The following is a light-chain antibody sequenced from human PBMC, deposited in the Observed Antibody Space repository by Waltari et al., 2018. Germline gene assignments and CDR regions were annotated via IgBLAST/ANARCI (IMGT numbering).Light chain of an antibody. Sequence: DIVMTQSPDSLAVSLGERDTINCKSSQNVLFTSNDKNYLAWYQQKAGQPPKLLIYWASTRKSGVPDRFSGSGSGTDFTLTISSLQAEDVAVYYCQQYYNPPLTFGGGTKVEIK. CDR2: WAS. J-gene: IGKJ4*01. CDR3: QQYYNPPLT. V-gene: IGKV4-1*01. CDR1: QNVLFTSNDKNY.